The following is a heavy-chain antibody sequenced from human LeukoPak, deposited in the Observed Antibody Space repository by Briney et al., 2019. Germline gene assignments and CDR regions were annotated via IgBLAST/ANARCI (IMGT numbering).Heavy chain of an antibody. Sequence: ASVKVSCKASGYTFTSIGISWVRQAPGQGLEWMGWISPYNGNTEYAQKFQGRVIMTRDTSTNTAYMELRSLGSDDTAVYYCARDPAYVWGSYRYARFDYWGQGTLVTVSS. J-gene: IGHJ4*02. D-gene: IGHD3-16*02. CDR2: ISPYNGNT. V-gene: IGHV1-18*01. CDR3: ARDPAYVWGSYRYARFDY. CDR1: GYTFTSIG.